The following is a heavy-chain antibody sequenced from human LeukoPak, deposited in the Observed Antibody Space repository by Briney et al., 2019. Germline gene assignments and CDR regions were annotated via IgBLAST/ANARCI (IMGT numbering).Heavy chain of an antibody. CDR1: GFTFSIYD. V-gene: IGHV3-23*01. Sequence: GGSLRLSCAISGFTFSIYDMSWVRQAPGKGLEWVSGISDSGGSTYYADSVKGRFTISRDNSRNTLFLQMNSLRAEDAAVYYCAIHPTYASSWYTSWGQGTPVSVSS. J-gene: IGHJ5*02. D-gene: IGHD6-13*01. CDR3: AIHPTYASSWYTS. CDR2: ISDSGGST.